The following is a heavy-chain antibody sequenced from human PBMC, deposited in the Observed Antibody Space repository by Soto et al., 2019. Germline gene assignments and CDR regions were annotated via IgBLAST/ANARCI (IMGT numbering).Heavy chain of an antibody. CDR1: GGSISSGDYY. D-gene: IGHD3-3*01. V-gene: IGHV4-30-4*01. Sequence: PSETLSLTCTVSGGSISSGDYYWSWIRQPPGKGLEWIGYIYYSGSTYYNPSLKGRVTISVDTSKNQFSLKLSSVTAADTAVYYCARDNPTFPHYDFWSGYTGMDVWGQGTTVTVSS. CDR2: IYYSGST. J-gene: IGHJ6*02. CDR3: ARDNPTFPHYDFWSGYTGMDV.